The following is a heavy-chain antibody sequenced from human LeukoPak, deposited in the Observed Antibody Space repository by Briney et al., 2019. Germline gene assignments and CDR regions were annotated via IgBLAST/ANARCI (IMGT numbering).Heavy chain of an antibody. Sequence: SETLSLTCTFSGGSISNSDYSWGWIRQPPGKGLEWIGSIYHSGSTYYNPSLKSRVTISVDTSKKQSSLKLSSVTAADTAVYYCARASRYYHMLTGYYLSAFDYWGQGTLVTVSS. D-gene: IGHD3-9*01. CDR2: IYHSGST. J-gene: IGHJ4*02. CDR1: GGSISNSDYS. CDR3: ARASRYYHMLTGYYLSAFDY. V-gene: IGHV4-39*01.